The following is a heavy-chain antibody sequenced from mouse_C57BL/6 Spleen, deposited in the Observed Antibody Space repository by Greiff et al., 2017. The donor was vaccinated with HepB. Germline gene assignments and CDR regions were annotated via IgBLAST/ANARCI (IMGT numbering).Heavy chain of an antibody. J-gene: IGHJ3*01. CDR3: ARNLGRLRREFAY. CDR2: INPSTGGT. Sequence: EVQVVESGPELVKPGASVKISCKASGYSFTGYYMNWVKQSPEKSLEWIGEINPSTGGTTYNQKFKAKATLTVDKSSSTAYMQLKSLTSEDSAVYYCARNLGRLRREFAYWGQGTLVTVSA. V-gene: IGHV1-42*01. D-gene: IGHD2-4*01. CDR1: GYSFTGYY.